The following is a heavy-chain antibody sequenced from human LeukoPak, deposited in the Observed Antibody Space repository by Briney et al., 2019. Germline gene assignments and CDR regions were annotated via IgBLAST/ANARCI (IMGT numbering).Heavy chain of an antibody. J-gene: IGHJ4*02. V-gene: IGHV3-21*01. CDR2: ISSSSSYI. D-gene: IGHD6-19*01. CDR1: GGSFSGYY. CDR3: ARQFDSSGWSL. Sequence: ETLSLTCAVYGGSFSGYYWSWIRQPPGKGLEWVSSISSSSSYIYYADSVKGRFTISRDNAKNSLYLQVNSLRAEDTAVYYCARQFDSSGWSLWGQGTLVTVSS.